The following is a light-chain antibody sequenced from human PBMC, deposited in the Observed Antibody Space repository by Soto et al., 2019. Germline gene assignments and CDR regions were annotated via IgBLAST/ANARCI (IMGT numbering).Light chain of an antibody. V-gene: IGKV1-12*01. CDR3: QQANNFPLN. J-gene: IGKJ4*01. Sequence: DIQMTQSPSSVSASVGDRVTITCRASQHISGWLAWYQQKPGKAPNLLIYAASSLQGGVPSRFSGSGSGTDFTLTISTLQPADFATYYCQQANNFPLNFGGGTKVQIE. CDR2: AAS. CDR1: QHISGW.